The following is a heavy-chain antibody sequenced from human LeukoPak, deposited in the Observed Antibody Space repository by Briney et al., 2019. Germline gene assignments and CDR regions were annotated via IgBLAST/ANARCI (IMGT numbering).Heavy chain of an antibody. Sequence: SETLSLTCTVSGGSISGHYWSWIRQSAGKGLEWIGRIYTSGGSDYSPSLKSRVTMSLDTSKNRFSLNLRPVTAADTAVYYCARYDFWSASYYMDVWGKGTTVTVSS. V-gene: IGHV4-4*07. D-gene: IGHD3-3*01. CDR1: GGSISGHY. CDR3: ARYDFWSASYYMDV. CDR2: IYTSGGS. J-gene: IGHJ6*03.